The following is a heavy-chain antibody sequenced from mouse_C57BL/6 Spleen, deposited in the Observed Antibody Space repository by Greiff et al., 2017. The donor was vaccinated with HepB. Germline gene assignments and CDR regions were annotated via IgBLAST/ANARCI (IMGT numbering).Heavy chain of an antibody. D-gene: IGHD3-2*02. CDR2: IDPSDSYT. V-gene: IGHV1-69*01. J-gene: IGHJ2*01. Sequence: QVQLQQPGAELVMPGASVKLSCKASGYTFTSYWMHWVKQRPGQGLEWIGEIDPSDSYTNYNQKFKGKSTLTVDKSSSTAYMQLSSLTSEDSAVYYCARWAHSSGFGDYFDYWGQGTTLTVSS. CDR1: GYTFTSYW. CDR3: ARWAHSSGFGDYFDY.